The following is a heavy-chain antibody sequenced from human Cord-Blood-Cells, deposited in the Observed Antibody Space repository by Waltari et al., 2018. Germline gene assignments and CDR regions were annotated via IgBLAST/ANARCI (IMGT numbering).Heavy chain of an antibody. D-gene: IGHD3-10*01. J-gene: IGHJ4*02. CDR2: INHSGNT. CDR3: ARNRVLWFGELSLDY. V-gene: IGHV4-34*01. Sequence: QVQLQQWGAGLLKPSETLSLTCAVYGGSFSGYYWSWIRQPPGKGLEWIGEINHSGNTNYNPSLKSRVTISVDTSKNQFSLKLSSVTAADTAVYYCARNRVLWFGELSLDYWGQGTLVTVSS. CDR1: GGSFSGYY.